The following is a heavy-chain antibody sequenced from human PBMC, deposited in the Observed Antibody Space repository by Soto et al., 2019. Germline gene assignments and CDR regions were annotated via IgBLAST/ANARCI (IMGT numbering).Heavy chain of an antibody. J-gene: IGHJ4*02. CDR3: YTTVTIDY. D-gene: IGHD4-17*01. CDR2: ISCSGGST. Sequence: GGALRISFAASWFTSSSYAMSWVRQAPGKGLEWVSAISCSGGSTYYADSVKGRLTISRDISKNTLYLQMNSLRAEDTAVYYCYTTVTIDYWGQGALVTVSS. V-gene: IGHV3-23*01. CDR1: WFTSSSYA.